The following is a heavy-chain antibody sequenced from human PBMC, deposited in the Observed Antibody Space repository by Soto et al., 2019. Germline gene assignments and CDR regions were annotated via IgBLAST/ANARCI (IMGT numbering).Heavy chain of an antibody. CDR3: AREGFGALHGLVDV. J-gene: IGHJ6*02. CDR2: VHDSWGT. V-gene: IGHV4-59*12. D-gene: IGHD3-10*01. CDR1: GGSISNYY. Sequence: QVPLQESGPGLVKPSETLSLSCTVSGGSISNYYWSWFRQTPGQGLEWIGYVHDSWGTNYNQSLKSRVAISLDTSKSQFSLKLTSVTATDTAVYYCAREGFGALHGLVDVGGQGTTVTVSS.